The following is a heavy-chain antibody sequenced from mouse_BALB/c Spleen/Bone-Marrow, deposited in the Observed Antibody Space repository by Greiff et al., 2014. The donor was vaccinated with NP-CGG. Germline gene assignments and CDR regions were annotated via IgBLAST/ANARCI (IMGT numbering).Heavy chain of an antibody. J-gene: IGHJ3*01. CDR2: IDPANGNT. CDR1: GFNIKDTY. Sequence: VHVKQSGAELVKPGASVKLSCTASGFNIKDTYMHWVKQRLEQGLEWIGMIDPANGNTKYDPKFQGKATITADTSSNTAYLQLSSRTSEDTAVYYCARNGNYGAWFAYWGQGTLVTVSA. CDR3: ARNGNYGAWFAY. D-gene: IGHD2-1*01. V-gene: IGHV14-3*02.